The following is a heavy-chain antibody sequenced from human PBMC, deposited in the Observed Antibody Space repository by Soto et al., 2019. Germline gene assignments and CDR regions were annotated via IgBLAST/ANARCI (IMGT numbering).Heavy chain of an antibody. V-gene: IGHV3-30*18. Sequence: QVQLVDSGGGVVQPGRSLRLACVASGFNLATTGMHWVRQAPGKGLEWAAMISHDGRETHYGDSVKGRFTISRDNSESTLYLQMNSLRTEDTAVYYCAKDWGSSGWFNWFDSWGQGAPVTVSS. J-gene: IGHJ5*01. CDR3: AKDWGSSGWFNWFDS. CDR1: GFNLATTG. CDR2: ISHDGRET. D-gene: IGHD6-19*01.